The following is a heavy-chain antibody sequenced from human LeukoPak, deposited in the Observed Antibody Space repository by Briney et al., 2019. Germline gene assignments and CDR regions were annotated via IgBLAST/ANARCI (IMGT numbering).Heavy chain of an antibody. CDR1: GGTFSSYA. J-gene: IGHJ4*02. Sequence: SVKVSCKASGGTFSSYAISWVRQAPGQRLEWMGGIIPIFGTANYAQKFQGRVTITADESTSTAYMELSSLRSEDTAVYYCARTYYDILTGPYYFDYWGQGTLVTVSS. CDR2: IIPIFGTA. CDR3: ARTYYDILTGPYYFDY. D-gene: IGHD3-9*01. V-gene: IGHV1-69*13.